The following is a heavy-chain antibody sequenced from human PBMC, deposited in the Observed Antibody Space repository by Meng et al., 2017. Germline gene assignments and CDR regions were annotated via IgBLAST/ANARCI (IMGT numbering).Heavy chain of an antibody. CDR1: GGSVSGYY. Sequence: QVQLQQWGAGLLKPSEPLSPTCSVYGGSVSGYYWSWIRQPPGKGLEWIGEINHSGSTNYNPSLKSRVTISVDTSKNQFSLKLSSVTAADTAVYYCASSGYSYGYRFDYWGQGTLVTVSS. J-gene: IGHJ4*02. CDR2: INHSGST. D-gene: IGHD5-18*01. V-gene: IGHV4-34*01. CDR3: ASSGYSYGYRFDY.